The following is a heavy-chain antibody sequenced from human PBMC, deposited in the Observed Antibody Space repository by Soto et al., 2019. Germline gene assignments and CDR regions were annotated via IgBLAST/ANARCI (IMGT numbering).Heavy chain of an antibody. J-gene: IGHJ6*02. Sequence: PGGSLRLSCAASGFICSSYDMSWVRQAPGKGLEWVSTILVDGRTFYVDSVKGRFTISRDSSQNTVYLQMNSLTAGDTAVYYCARDLEWLSTPITYYYYGMDVWGQGTTVTVSS. D-gene: IGHD3-3*01. CDR1: GFICSSYD. CDR2: ILVDGRT. V-gene: IGHV3-23*01. CDR3: ARDLEWLSTPITYYYYGMDV.